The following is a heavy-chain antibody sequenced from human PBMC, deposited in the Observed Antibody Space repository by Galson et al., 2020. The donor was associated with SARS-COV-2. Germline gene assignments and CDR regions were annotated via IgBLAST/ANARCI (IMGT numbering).Heavy chain of an antibody. J-gene: IGHJ3*02. V-gene: IGHV3-23*01. D-gene: IGHD3-16*02. Sequence: GGSLRLSCAASGFTFSSYAMSWVRQAPGKGLEWVSGISVSGGSTYSADSVKGRFTISRDNSKNTLYLQMNSLRAEDTAVYYCAKNFVPYDYIWGSFRFGAFDIWGQGTKVTVSS. CDR3: AKNFVPYDYIWGSFRFGAFDI. CDR2: ISVSGGST. CDR1: GFTFSSYA.